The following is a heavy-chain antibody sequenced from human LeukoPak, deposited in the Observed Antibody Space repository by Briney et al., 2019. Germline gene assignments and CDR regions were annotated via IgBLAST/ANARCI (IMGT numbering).Heavy chain of an antibody. CDR1: GGSISSYY. CDR3: ARAADYDYVRGSYRLHAFDI. Sequence: PSETLSLTCTVSGGSISSYYWSWIRQPPGKGLEWIGYIYYSGSTNYHPSLKSRVTISVDTSKNQFSLKLSSVTAADTAVYYCARAADYDYVRGSYRLHAFDIWGQGTMVAVSS. CDR2: IYYSGST. V-gene: IGHV4-59*01. J-gene: IGHJ3*02. D-gene: IGHD3-16*02.